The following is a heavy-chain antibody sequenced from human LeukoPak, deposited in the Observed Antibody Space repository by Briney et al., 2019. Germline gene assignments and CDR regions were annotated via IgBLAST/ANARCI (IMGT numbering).Heavy chain of an antibody. CDR1: GFTFSSYD. CDR3: AREGEPYYYDSSGYSPDY. Sequence: GGSLRLSCAASGFTFSSYDMHWVRQATGKGLEWVSAIGTAGDTYYPGSVRGRFTISRENAKNSLYLQMNSLRAEDTAVYYCAREGEPYYYDSSGYSPDYWGQGTLVTVSS. D-gene: IGHD3-22*01. CDR2: IGTAGDT. V-gene: IGHV3-13*01. J-gene: IGHJ4*02.